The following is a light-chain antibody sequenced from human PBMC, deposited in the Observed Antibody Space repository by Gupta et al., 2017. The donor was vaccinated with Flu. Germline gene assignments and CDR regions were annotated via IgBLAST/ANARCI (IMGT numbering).Light chain of an antibody. Sequence: SAELTQPPLVSVSPGQTARITCSGDTFPRQYASWYQQRPGHAPVLLIYKDTERPAGMPGRFSDSSSGTTVTITISDAPADDDADYYCQSTDNDDSWVFGGGTKLTVL. CDR3: QSTDNDDSWV. CDR1: TFPRQY. V-gene: IGLV3-25*03. CDR2: KDT. J-gene: IGLJ3*02.